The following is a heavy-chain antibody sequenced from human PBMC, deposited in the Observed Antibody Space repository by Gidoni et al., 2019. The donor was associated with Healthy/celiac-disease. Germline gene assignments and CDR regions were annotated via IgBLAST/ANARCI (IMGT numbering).Heavy chain of an antibody. CDR2: LYPSGST. CDR1: GGSMRSSNW. CDR3: VRERKTPNWFAP. V-gene: IGHV4-4*02. Sequence: QGQLQESGPGLVKPSGTLYLTCAAAGGSMRSSNWWSWVRQPPGKGLEWIGELYPSGSTNYIPSLKRRVTISVDMSKNQFSLKLSSVPASDTAVYYCVRERKTPNWFAPWGQGTLVTVSS. J-gene: IGHJ5*02.